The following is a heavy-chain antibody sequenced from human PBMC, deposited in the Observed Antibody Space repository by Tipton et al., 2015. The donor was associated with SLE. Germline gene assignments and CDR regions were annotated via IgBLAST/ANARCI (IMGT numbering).Heavy chain of an antibody. CDR2: IRYDGSNK. Sequence: GSLRLSCAASGFTVSSNYMSWVRQAPGKGLEWVAFIRYDGSNKYYADSVKGRFTISRDNSKNTLYLQMNSLRAEDTAVYYCAKDGTLYYDFWSGYTGYYFDYWGQGTLVTVSS. D-gene: IGHD3-3*01. V-gene: IGHV3-30*02. CDR1: GFTVSSNY. J-gene: IGHJ4*02. CDR3: AKDGTLYYDFWSGYTGYYFDY.